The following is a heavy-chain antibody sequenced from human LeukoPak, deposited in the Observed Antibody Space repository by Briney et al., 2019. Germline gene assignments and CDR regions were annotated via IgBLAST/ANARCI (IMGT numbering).Heavy chain of an antibody. V-gene: IGHV4-4*02. J-gene: IGHJ5*02. CDR3: AREGEYSNRLDP. CDR1: GASIISTNW. D-gene: IGHD4-11*01. CDR2: IYQSGYT. Sequence: SETLSLTCNVSGASIISTNWWNWVRQPPGKGLEWIGEIYQSGYTKYNPSLKSRVTISVDTSKNQFSLKLSSVTAADTAVYYCAREGEYSNRLDPWGQGTLVTVSS.